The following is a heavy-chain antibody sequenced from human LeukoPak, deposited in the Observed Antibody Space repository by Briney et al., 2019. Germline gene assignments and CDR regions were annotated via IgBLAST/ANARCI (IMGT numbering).Heavy chain of an antibody. Sequence: PGGSLRLSCAASGFTFTSYEMNWVRQAPGKGLEWISYISSSATTIHYADSVKGRFTISRDNAKKSLCLQMNSLRVEDTAVYYCARGGISFAYWGQGTLATVSS. CDR1: GFTFTSYE. D-gene: IGHD1-26*01. CDR2: ISSSATTI. J-gene: IGHJ4*02. CDR3: ARGGISFAY. V-gene: IGHV3-48*03.